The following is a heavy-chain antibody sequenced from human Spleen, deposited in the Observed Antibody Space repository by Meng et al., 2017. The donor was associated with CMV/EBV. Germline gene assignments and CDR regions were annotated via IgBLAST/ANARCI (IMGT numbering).Heavy chain of an antibody. D-gene: IGHD3-10*01. CDR1: GGSFSGYY. Sequence: QVQLEQWGRGLLKPSETPSLTCAVYGGSFSGYYWSGIRQPPGKGLEWIGEINHSGRTNYNPSLKSRVTISVDTSKNQFSLKLSSVTAADTAVYYCARGRGPGYWGQGTLVTVSS. V-gene: IGHV4-34*01. CDR3: ARGRGPGY. J-gene: IGHJ4*02. CDR2: INHSGRT.